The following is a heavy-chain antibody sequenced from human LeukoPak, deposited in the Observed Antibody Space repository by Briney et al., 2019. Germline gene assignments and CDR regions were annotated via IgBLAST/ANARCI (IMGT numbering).Heavy chain of an antibody. CDR1: GFTFSSYS. D-gene: IGHD2-21*02. Sequence: SGGSLRLSCAASGFTFSSYSMNWVRQAPGKGLEWVLSISSSSSYIYYADSVKGRFTISRDNAKNSLYLQMNSLRAEDTAVYYCARDGEVVVTAFYFDYWGQGTLVTVSS. CDR2: ISSSSSYI. V-gene: IGHV3-21*01. J-gene: IGHJ4*02. CDR3: ARDGEVVVTAFYFDY.